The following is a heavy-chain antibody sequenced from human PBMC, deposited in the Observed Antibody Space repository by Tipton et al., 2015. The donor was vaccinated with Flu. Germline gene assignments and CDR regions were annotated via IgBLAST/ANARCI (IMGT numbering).Heavy chain of an antibody. CDR3: ARDFLIMQPHGMDV. D-gene: IGHD2-8*01. Sequence: SLRLSCTASGFGFSSYGMHWVRQAPGKGLEWVALIWYDGSNEDYADSVKGRFTISRDNSKNTVYLQMNSLRAADTATYYCARDFLIMQPHGMDVWGQGTTVIVSS. CDR1: GFGFSSYG. J-gene: IGHJ6*02. CDR2: IWYDGSNE. V-gene: IGHV3-33*01.